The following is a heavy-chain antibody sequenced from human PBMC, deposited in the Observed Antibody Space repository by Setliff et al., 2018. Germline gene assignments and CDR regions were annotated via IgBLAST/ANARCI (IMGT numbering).Heavy chain of an antibody. CDR3: ARDYYDSRGSYAFDI. CDR2: MYSGGNT. J-gene: IGHJ3*02. V-gene: IGHV4-39*02. CDR1: GGRISGSNHY. Sequence: KTSETLSLTCTVSGGRISGSNHYWGWVRQPPGKGLEWIGSMYSGGNTYYNPSLKSRATISIDTSKNQFSLKLNSVTAADTAMYYCARDYYDSRGSYAFDIWGQGTVVTVSS. D-gene: IGHD3-22*01.